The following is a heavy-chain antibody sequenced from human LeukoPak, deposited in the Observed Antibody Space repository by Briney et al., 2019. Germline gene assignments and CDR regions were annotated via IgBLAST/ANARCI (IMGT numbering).Heavy chain of an antibody. CDR1: GFTFSSYS. CDR3: ARDGGYSSSEY. J-gene: IGHJ4*02. CDR2: ISSSSSTI. V-gene: IGHV3-48*01. Sequence: GGSLRLSCAASGFTFSSYSMNWVRQAPGKGLEWVSYISSSSSTIYYADSVKGRFTISRDNAKNSLYLQMNSLRAEDTAVYYCARDGGYSSSEYWDQGTLVTVSS. D-gene: IGHD6-13*01.